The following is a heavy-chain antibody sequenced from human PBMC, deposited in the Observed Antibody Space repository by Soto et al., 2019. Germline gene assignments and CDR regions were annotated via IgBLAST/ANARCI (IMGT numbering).Heavy chain of an antibody. V-gene: IGHV5-10-1*01. D-gene: IGHD2-2*01. J-gene: IGHJ4*02. CDR1: GYSFTRKW. Sequence: GESLKISCKASGYSFTRKWISWVRQMPGKGLEWMGRIDPTDSYTNYSPSFQGHVTMTRDTSISTAYMELSRLRSDDTAVYYCARYAGYASFDYWGQGTLVTVSS. CDR2: IDPTDSYT. CDR3: ARYAGYASFDY.